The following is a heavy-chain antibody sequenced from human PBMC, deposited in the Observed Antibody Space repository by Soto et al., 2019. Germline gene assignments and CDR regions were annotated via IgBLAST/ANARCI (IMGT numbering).Heavy chain of an antibody. D-gene: IGHD3-3*01. CDR2: ISYDGSNK. CDR1: GFTFSSYA. CDR3: ARDRRPIMYDFWSGHHYYYYGMDV. V-gene: IGHV3-30-3*01. Sequence: QVQLVESGGGVVQPGRSLRLSCAASGFTFSSYAMHWVRQAPGKGLEWVAVISYDGSNKYYADSVKGRFTISRDNSKKTLYLQMNSLRAEDTAVYYGARDRRPIMYDFWSGHHYYYYGMDVWGQGTKVTVSS. J-gene: IGHJ6*02.